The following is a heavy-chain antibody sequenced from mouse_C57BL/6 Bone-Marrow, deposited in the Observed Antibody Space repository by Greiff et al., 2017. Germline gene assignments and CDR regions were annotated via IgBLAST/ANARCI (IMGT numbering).Heavy chain of an antibody. J-gene: IGHJ2*01. D-gene: IGHD2-5*01. V-gene: IGHV1-50*01. CDR3: ARGDDSNYYFDY. Sequence: QVQLQQPGAELVKPGASVKLSCKASGFTFTSYWMQWVKQRPGQGLEWIGEIDPSDSYTNYNQQFKGKATLTVDTSSSTAYMQLSSLTSEDSAVYYCARGDDSNYYFDYWGQGTTLTVSS. CDR1: GFTFTSYW. CDR2: IDPSDSYT.